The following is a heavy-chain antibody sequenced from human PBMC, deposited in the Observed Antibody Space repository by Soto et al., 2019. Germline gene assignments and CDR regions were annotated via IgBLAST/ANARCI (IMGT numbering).Heavy chain of an antibody. D-gene: IGHD3-10*01. J-gene: IGHJ4*02. CDR3: ARSLGSGSYYLD. V-gene: IGHV1-69*13. Sequence: SVKVSCKASGGIFSSYSFSWVRQAPGQGLEWMGGIIPSFGTANYAHKFQGGVTITADESTSTAYMEVGSLRSEDTALYYCARSLGSGSYYLDWGQGTLVPSPQ. CDR2: IIPSFGTA. CDR1: GGIFSSYS.